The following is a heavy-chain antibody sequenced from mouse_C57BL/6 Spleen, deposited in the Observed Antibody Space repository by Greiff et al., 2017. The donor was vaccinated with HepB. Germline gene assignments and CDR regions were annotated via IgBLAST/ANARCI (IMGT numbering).Heavy chain of an antibody. J-gene: IGHJ1*03. CDR1: GYTFTDYY. CDR3: AKLYYYGSSFSYWYFDV. V-gene: IGHV1-26*01. CDR2: INPNNGGT. D-gene: IGHD1-1*01. Sequence: EVKLQQSGPELVKPGASVKISCKASGYTFTDYYMNWVKQSHGKSLEWIGDINPNNGGTSYNQKFKGKATLTVDKSSSTAYMELRSLTSEDSAVYYCAKLYYYGSSFSYWYFDVWGTGTTVTVSS.